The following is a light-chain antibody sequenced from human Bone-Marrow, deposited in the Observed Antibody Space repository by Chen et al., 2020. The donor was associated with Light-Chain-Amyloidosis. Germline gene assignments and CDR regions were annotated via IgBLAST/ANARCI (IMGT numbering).Light chain of an antibody. CDR2: DTN. CDR1: RSNVGANG. V-gene: IGLV1-44*01. CDR3: APWDDRLNGWV. J-gene: IGLJ3*02. Sequence: SLLTQPPSASGNPGQRFTISCSGCRSNVGANGVNWYQQLPGAAPKLLIFDTNRRSSGVPDRFSGSKSGTSASLAISDLQSEDEAHYYCAPWDDRLNGWVFGGGTRLTVL.